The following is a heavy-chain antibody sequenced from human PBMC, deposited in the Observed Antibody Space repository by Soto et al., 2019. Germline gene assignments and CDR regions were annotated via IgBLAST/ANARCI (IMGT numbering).Heavy chain of an antibody. CDR1: GFTFSDYY. V-gene: IGHV3-11*06. CDR3: ARDRSSSSFYYYYYGMDV. CDR2: ISSSSSYT. D-gene: IGHD6-6*01. Sequence: VRLSCAASGFTFSDYYMSWIRQAPGKGLEWVSYISSSSSYTNYADSVKGRFTISRDNAKNSLYLQMNSLRPEDTAVYYCARDRSSSSFYYYYYGMDVWGQGTTVTLSS. J-gene: IGHJ6*02.